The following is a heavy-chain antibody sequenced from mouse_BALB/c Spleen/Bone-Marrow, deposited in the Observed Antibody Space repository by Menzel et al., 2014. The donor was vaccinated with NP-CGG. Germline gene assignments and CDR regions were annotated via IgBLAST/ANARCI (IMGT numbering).Heavy chain of an antibody. D-gene: IGHD1-1*01. V-gene: IGHV3-2*02. CDR1: GYSITSDYA. J-gene: IGHJ2*01. CDR3: ARDYYGSSYFDY. CDR2: INYSGST. Sequence: EVQLVESGPGLVKPSQSLSLTCTVTGYSITSDYAWNWIRQFPGNKLEWMGYINYSGSTSYNPSFKSRISITRDTSENQFFLQVNSVTTEDTATYYCARDYYGSSYFDYWGQGTTLTVSS.